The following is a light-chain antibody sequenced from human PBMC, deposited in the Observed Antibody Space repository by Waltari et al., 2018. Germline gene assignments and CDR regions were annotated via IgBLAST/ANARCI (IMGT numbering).Light chain of an antibody. CDR1: QSVNSW. V-gene: IGKV1-5*03. Sequence: DMQMTQSPSTLSASVGDRVTITCRASQSVNSWLAWYQQKPGKAPKVLIHRASTLESGGPSRFSGSGSGTEFTLTISSLQPDDFATYYCQQYNNYLLTFGGGTKVEIK. CDR2: RAS. CDR3: QQYNNYLLT. J-gene: IGKJ4*01.